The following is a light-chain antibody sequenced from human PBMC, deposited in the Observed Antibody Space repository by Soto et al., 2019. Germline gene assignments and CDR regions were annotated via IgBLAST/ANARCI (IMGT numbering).Light chain of an antibody. CDR3: QQYGSSRWT. J-gene: IGKJ1*01. CDR2: ATS. Sequence: DIQMTQSPSFVSASVGDRVTITCRASQDISSWLVWYQQKPGKAPKLLIHATSGLQSGVPSRFSGSGSGTDFTLTISNLQSEDFAVYYCQQYGSSRWTFGQGTKVDIK. V-gene: IGKV1-12*01. CDR1: QDISSW.